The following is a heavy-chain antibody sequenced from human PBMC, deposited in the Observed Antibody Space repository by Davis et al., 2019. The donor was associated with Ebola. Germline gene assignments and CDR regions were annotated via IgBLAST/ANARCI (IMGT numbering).Heavy chain of an antibody. V-gene: IGHV3-33*01. J-gene: IGHJ6*04. CDR3: ARPINDSGTYYGETSYYYGMDV. CDR1: GFNFSSYG. CDR2: IWVDGSKK. Sequence: PGGSLRLSCAASGFNFSSYGMHWVRLAPGKGLEWVAVIWVDGSKKYYADSVKGRFTISRDNSKKTLFLQMNSLRVEDSAVYYCARPINDSGTYYGETSYYYGMDVWGKGTTVTVSS. D-gene: IGHD3-10*01.